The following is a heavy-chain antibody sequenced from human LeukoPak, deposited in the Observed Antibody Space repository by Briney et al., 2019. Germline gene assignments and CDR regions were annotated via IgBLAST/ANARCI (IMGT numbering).Heavy chain of an antibody. V-gene: IGHV4-59*08. CDR3: ARYGSGTYPRFDY. Sequence: PSETLSLTCGVSGSSIANNGYWGWIRQSPGKGLEWIGYIYNSGSTNYNPSLQSRVTISVDTSKNQSSLNLSSVTAADTAVYYCARYGSGTYPRFDYWGQGTLVTVSS. CDR2: IYNSGST. J-gene: IGHJ4*02. D-gene: IGHD3-10*01. CDR1: GSSIANNGY.